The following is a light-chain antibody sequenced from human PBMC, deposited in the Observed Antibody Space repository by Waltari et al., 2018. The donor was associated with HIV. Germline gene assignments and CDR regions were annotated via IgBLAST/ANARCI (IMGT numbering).Light chain of an antibody. Sequence: QSVLTQPPSASGTPGQRVTIPCSGTRSNIGTNTLNWYQIIPGTAPKLLIYNDNQRPSGVPDRFSGSRSGTSASLAISGLQSEDEADYYCAAWDDRLDGQGVFGGGTTLTVL. CDR1: RSNIGTNT. CDR3: AAWDDRLDGQGV. J-gene: IGLJ3*02. V-gene: IGLV1-44*01. CDR2: NDN.